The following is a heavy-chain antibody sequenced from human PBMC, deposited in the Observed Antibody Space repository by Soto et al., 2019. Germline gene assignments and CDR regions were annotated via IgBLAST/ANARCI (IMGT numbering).Heavy chain of an antibody. CDR3: ARHVRCRVGGMDV. Sequence: QMQLQESGPGLVKPSETLSLTCTVSGGSISSSSYYWGWISQPPGKGLEWIESIYYSGSTYYNPAHESRVTISVDTSKNQFSGNLRSVTAADTAVYDSARHVRCRVGGMDVWGQATTVTVSS. D-gene: IGHD2-15*01. CDR2: IYYSGST. CDR1: GGSISSSSYY. J-gene: IGHJ6*02. V-gene: IGHV4-39*01.